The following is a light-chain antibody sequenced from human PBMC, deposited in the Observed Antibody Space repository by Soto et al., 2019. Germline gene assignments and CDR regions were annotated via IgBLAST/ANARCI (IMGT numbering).Light chain of an antibody. J-gene: IGLJ3*02. V-gene: IGLV2-14*01. CDR3: AAWGASLNGWV. CDR1: MRDVGAYNL. CDR2: EVR. Sequence: QSALTQPASVSGSAGQSITISCSGTMRDVGAYNLVSWYQQHPGTAPKLIIYEVRNRPSGISSRFSGSRSGNTASLTISGLQPEDEGDYYCAAWGASLNGWVFGGGTKLTVL.